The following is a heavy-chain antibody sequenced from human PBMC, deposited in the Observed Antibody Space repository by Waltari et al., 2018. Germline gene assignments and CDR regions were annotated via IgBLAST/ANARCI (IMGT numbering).Heavy chain of an antibody. D-gene: IGHD4-17*01. CDR1: GFTFSSYA. Sequence: EVQLLESGGGLVQPGGSLRLSCAASGFTFSSYAMSWVRQAPGKGLEWGAAMRGSGGSTYYADAVKGRFTISRDNSKNTLYLQMNSLRAEDTAVYYCAKEKGVKYGALDYWGQGTLVTVSS. CDR3: AKEKGVKYGALDY. V-gene: IGHV3-23*01. CDR2: MRGSGGST. J-gene: IGHJ4*02.